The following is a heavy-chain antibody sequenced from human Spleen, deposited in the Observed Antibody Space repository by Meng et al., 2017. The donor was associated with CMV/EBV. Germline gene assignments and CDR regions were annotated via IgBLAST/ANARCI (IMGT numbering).Heavy chain of an antibody. CDR2: IGSAGDT. V-gene: IGHV3-13*01. CDR3: ARDLVVPAAIQYYYHNYGMDV. CDR1: GFTNNDHD. D-gene: IGHD2-2*01. J-gene: IGHJ6*02. Sequence: GGSLRLSCAASGFTNNDHDMHWVRQGTGKSLEWVSCIGSAGDTYYSDSVKGRFTLSRDNSKNTLSLQMNSLRVEDTAVYYCARDLVVPAAIQYYYHNYGMDVWGQGTTVTVSS.